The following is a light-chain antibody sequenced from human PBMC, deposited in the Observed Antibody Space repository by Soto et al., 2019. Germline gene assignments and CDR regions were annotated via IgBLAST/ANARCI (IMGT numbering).Light chain of an antibody. CDR3: QQYNNWPLT. V-gene: IGKV3-15*01. J-gene: IGKJ4*01. CDR2: GAS. Sequence: EIVMTQSPATLSVSPGERATLSCRASQSVSSNLAWYQQKPGQAPRLLIYGASTRATGIPARFSGSGSGTEFTLTISSLQSEDFAVYYCQQYNNWPLTSGGGTKVDTK. CDR1: QSVSSN.